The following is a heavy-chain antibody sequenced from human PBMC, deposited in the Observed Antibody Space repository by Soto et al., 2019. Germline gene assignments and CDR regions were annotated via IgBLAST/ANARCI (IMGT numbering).Heavy chain of an antibody. CDR1: GGSFSGYY. CDR2: INHSGST. J-gene: IGHJ5*02. CDR3: ARAFLLAKGGWFDP. Sequence: QVQLQQWGAGLLKPSETLSLTCAVYGGSFSGYYWSWIRQPPGKGLEWIGEINHSGSTNYNPSLKSRVTISVDTSKNQFSLKLSSVTAADTAVYYCARAFLLAKGGWFDPWGQGTLVTVSS. D-gene: IGHD3-3*01. V-gene: IGHV4-34*01.